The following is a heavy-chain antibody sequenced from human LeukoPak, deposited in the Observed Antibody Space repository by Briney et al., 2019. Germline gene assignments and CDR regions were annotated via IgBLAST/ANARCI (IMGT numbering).Heavy chain of an antibody. Sequence: ASVKVSCKASGYTFTGYYMHWVRQAPGQGLEWMGWINPNSGGTNYAQKFQGRVTMTRDTSISTAYMELSRLRSDDTAVYYCARVSSSGWYCDYWGQGTLVTVSS. D-gene: IGHD6-19*01. V-gene: IGHV1-2*02. CDR2: INPNSGGT. J-gene: IGHJ4*02. CDR3: ARVSSSGWYCDY. CDR1: GYTFTGYY.